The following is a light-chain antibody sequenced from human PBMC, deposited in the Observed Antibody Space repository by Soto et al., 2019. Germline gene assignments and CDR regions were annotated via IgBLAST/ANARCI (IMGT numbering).Light chain of an antibody. CDR1: SGYSNYK. Sequence: QAVATQPPSASASLGASVTLTCTLSSGYSNYKVDWYQQRPGKGPRFVMRVGTGGIVGSKGDGIPDRFSVLGSGLNRYLTIKNIQEEDESDYHCGADHGSGSNFVYVFGTGTKLTVL. V-gene: IGLV9-49*01. CDR3: GADHGSGSNFVYV. CDR2: VGTGGIVG. J-gene: IGLJ1*01.